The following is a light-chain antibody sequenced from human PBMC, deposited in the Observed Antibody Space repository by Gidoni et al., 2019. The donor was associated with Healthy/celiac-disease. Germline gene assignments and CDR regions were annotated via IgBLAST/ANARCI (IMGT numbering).Light chain of an antibody. J-gene: IGLJ2*01. Sequence: SYEPTPPPSVSVSPGHTASITCPGDKLGDKYACWYQQKPGQSPVLVIYQDSKRPSGIPERFSGSNSGNTATLTISGTQAMDEADYYCQAWDSSTVVFGGGTKLTVL. CDR3: QAWDSSTVV. V-gene: IGLV3-1*01. CDR1: KLGDKY. CDR2: QDS.